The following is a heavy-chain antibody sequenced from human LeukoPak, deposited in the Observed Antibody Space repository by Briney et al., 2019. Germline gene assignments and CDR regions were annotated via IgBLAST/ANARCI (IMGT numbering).Heavy chain of an antibody. V-gene: IGHV4-39*01. Sequence: SETLSLTCTVSGGSISSSSYYWGWIRQPPGKGLEWIGSIYYSGSTYHNPSLKSRVTISVDTSKNQFSLKLSSVTAADTAVYYCARRSSMVRGVIRPANWGQGNLVTVSS. J-gene: IGHJ4*02. CDR1: GGSISSSSYY. CDR2: IYYSGST. CDR3: ARRSSMVRGVIRPAN. D-gene: IGHD3-10*01.